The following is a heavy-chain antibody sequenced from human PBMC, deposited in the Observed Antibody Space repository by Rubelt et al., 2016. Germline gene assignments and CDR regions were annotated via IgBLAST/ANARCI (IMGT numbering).Heavy chain of an antibody. CDR3: ARERSI. CDR2: IYAGGGT. CDR1: GFTVSNNY. J-gene: IGHJ4*02. V-gene: IGHV3-53*01. Sequence: EVQLVESGGGLIQPGGTLRLSCAVSGFTVSNNYMILVRQAPGKGLAWVSVIYAGGGTYYADSVKGRFTISRDNSKNTVYLQMNSLRAEDTAVYYCARERSIWGQGTLVTVSS.